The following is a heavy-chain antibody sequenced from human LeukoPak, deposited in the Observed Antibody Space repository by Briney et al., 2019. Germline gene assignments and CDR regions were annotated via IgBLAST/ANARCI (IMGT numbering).Heavy chain of an antibody. CDR1: GYTFTSYA. J-gene: IGHJ5*02. D-gene: IGHD5-18*01. V-gene: IGHV1-3*01. CDR3: ARDASPWIQGNWFDP. Sequence: ASVKVSCKASGYTFTSYAMHWVRQAPGQRLEWMGWINAGNGNTKYSQKFQGRVTITRDTSASTAYMELSSLRSEDTAVYYCARDASPWIQGNWFDPWAREPWSPSPQ. CDR2: INAGNGNT.